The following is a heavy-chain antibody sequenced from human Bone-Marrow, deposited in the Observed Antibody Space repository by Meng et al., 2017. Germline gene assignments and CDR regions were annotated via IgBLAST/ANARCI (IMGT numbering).Heavy chain of an antibody. CDR1: GLSFTDAW. D-gene: IGHD6-13*01. CDR2: IKRKSDGGTI. J-gene: IGHJ4*02. V-gene: IGHV3-15*01. Sequence: GESLKISCVASGLSFTDAWMSWVRQAPGKGLEWVGRIKRKSDGGTIDYAAPVKGRFTISRDDSKNTLYLQMDSLITEDTAVYFCATGAAAADHWGQGTLVTVSS. CDR3: ATGAAAADH.